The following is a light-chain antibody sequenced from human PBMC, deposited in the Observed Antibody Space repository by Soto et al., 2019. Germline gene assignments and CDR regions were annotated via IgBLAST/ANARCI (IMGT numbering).Light chain of an antibody. CDR2: LAS. Sequence: DIVMTQSPLSLPVTPGEPTSISCRSSQSLQHSNGYNYLDWYFQKPGQSPQILIHLASNRASGVPVRFSGSGSGTEFTLNNSRVEAEDVGLYYCMQGVQMPPSTFGQGPRLEIK. V-gene: IGKV2-28*01. CDR1: QSLQHSNGYNY. CDR3: MQGVQMPPST. J-gene: IGKJ5*01.